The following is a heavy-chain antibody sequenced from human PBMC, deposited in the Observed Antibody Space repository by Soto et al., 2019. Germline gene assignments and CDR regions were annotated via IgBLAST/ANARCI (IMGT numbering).Heavy chain of an antibody. J-gene: IGHJ6*02. D-gene: IGHD3-3*01. CDR1: GGSISSGDYY. V-gene: IGHV4-30-4*01. Sequence: SETLSLTCTFSGGSISSGDYYWSWIRQPPGKGLEWIGYIYYSGSTYYNPSLKSRVTISVDTSKNQFSLKLSSVTAADTAVYYCARGWDGGVNYYYYGMDVWGQGTTVTVSS. CDR2: IYYSGST. CDR3: ARGWDGGVNYYYYGMDV.